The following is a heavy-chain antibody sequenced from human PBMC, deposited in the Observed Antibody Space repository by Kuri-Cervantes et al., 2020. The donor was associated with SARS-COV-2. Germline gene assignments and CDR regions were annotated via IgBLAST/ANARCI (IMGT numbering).Heavy chain of an antibody. CDR3: AREVERRELDY. V-gene: IGHV1-18*01. J-gene: IGHJ4*02. Sequence: ASVKVSCKASGDTFSSYRIGWVRQAPGQGLEWMGWISAYNGNTNYAQQVQDTVTLTTDTSTSTAYMELRSLRSDDTAVYYCAREVERRELDYWGQGTLVTVSS. D-gene: IGHD1-1*01. CDR1: GDTFSSYR. CDR2: ISAYNGNT.